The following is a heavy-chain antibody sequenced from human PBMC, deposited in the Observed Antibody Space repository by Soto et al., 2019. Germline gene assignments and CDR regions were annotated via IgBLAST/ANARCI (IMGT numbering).Heavy chain of an antibody. J-gene: IGHJ4*02. D-gene: IGHD3-22*01. CDR1: GYTFTSYG. Sequence: QVQLVQSGAEVKKPGASVKVSCKASGYTFTSYGISWVRQAPGQGREWMGWISAYNGNTNYAQKLQGRVTMTTDTSTSTAYLELRSLRSDDTAVYYCARDPEAYYYDGSGYYDYWGQGTLVTVSS. V-gene: IGHV1-18*01. CDR3: ARDPEAYYYDGSGYYDY. CDR2: ISAYNGNT.